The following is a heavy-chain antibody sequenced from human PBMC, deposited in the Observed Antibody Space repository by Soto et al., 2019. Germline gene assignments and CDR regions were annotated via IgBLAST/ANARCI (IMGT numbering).Heavy chain of an antibody. CDR3: SGLFRGYCISTSCFVQGFDP. V-gene: IGHV1-18*01. D-gene: IGHD2-2*01. CDR1: GGTFSSYA. CDR2: ISAYNGNT. J-gene: IGHJ5*02. Sequence: ASVKVSCKASGGTFSSYAISWVRQAPGQGLEWMGWISAYNGNTNYAQKLQGRVTMTTDTSTSTAYMELRSLRSDDTAVYFCSGLFRGYCISTSCFVQGFDPWGQGTLVTVSS.